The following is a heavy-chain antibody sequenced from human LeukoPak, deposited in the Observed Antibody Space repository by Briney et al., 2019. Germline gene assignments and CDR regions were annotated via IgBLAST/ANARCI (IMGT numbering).Heavy chain of an antibody. CDR3: AGGRGIQLWLTVDY. V-gene: IGHV1-69*04. CDR1: GGTLSSYA. Sequence: GASVKVSCKASGGTLSSYAISWVRQAPGQGLEWMGRIIPILGIANYAQKFQGRVTITADKSTSTAYMELSSLRSEDTAVYYCAGGRGIQLWLTVDYWGQGTLVTVSS. CDR2: IIPILGIA. J-gene: IGHJ4*02. D-gene: IGHD5-18*01.